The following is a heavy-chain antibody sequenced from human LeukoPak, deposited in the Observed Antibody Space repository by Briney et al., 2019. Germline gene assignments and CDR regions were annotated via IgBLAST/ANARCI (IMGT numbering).Heavy chain of an antibody. D-gene: IGHD4-17*01. CDR3: AREGRQDYVYFDY. J-gene: IGHJ4*02. CDR1: GGSINSYY. CDR2: INYSGNT. Sequence: PSETLSLTCTVSGGSINSYYWSWIRQPPGKGLEGIGYINYSGNTDYNPSLKSRVTISVDTSKNQFSLKVISVAAADTAVYYGAREGRQDYVYFDYWGQGTLVTVSS. V-gene: IGHV4-59*01.